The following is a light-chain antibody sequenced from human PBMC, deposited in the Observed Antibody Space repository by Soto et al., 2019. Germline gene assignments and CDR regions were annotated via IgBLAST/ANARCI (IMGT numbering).Light chain of an antibody. CDR2: EVN. J-gene: IGLJ1*01. CDR3: FAFTTSYTHV. Sequence: QSALTQPASMSGSPGQSITLSCTGTNSDIGAYNYVSWFQQHPGKAPKLIISEVNNRPSGVSNRFSGSKSGNAASLTISGLQAEDEADYFCFAFTTSYTHVFGTGTKLTVL. V-gene: IGLV2-14*01. CDR1: NSDIGAYNY.